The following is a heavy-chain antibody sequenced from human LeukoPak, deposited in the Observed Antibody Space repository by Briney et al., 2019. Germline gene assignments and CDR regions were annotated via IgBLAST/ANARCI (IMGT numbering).Heavy chain of an antibody. CDR2: IYYSGST. CDR3: ARFIYGSGRLANEPTNYYFDY. V-gene: IGHV4-31*03. J-gene: IGHJ4*02. Sequence: SQTLSLTCTVSGGSISSGGYYWSWLRQHPGTGLEWIGYIYYSGSTYYNPSLKSRVTISVDTSKNQFSLKLSSVTAADTAVYYCARFIYGSGRLANEPTNYYFDYWGQGTLVTVSS. D-gene: IGHD3-10*01. CDR1: GGSISSGGYY.